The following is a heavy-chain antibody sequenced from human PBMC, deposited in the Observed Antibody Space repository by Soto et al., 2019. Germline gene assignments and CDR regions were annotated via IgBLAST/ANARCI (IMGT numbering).Heavy chain of an antibody. Sequence: GGSLRLSCAASGFTFSSYGMHWVRQAPGKGLEWVAVIWYDGSNKYYADSVKGRFTISRDNSKNTLYLQMNSLRAEDTAVYYCARDGDNWNHSGYYYYMDVWGKGTTVTVSS. CDR2: IWYDGSNK. J-gene: IGHJ6*03. CDR1: GFTFSSYG. CDR3: ARDGDNWNHSGYYYYMDV. V-gene: IGHV3-33*01. D-gene: IGHD1-20*01.